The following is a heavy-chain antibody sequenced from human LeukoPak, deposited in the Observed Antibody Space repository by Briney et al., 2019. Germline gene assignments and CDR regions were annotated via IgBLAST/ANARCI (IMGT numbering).Heavy chain of an antibody. V-gene: IGHV3-30-3*01. Sequence: GGSLRLSCAASGFTFSSYAMHWVRQAPGKGLEWVAVISYDGSNKYYADSVRGRFTISRDDSKNTLYLQMNSLRAEDTAVYYCARVDTPPPSPLRFLEWLLGGPDYWGQGTLVTVSS. J-gene: IGHJ4*02. CDR2: ISYDGSNK. CDR3: ARVDTPPPSPLRFLEWLLGGPDY. CDR1: GFTFSSYA. D-gene: IGHD3-3*01.